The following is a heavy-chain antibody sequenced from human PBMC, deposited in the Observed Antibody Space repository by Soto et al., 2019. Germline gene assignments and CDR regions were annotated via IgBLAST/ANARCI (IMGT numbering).Heavy chain of an antibody. CDR1: GFTFSSYA. J-gene: IGHJ4*02. CDR3: ARGASPYYYDSSGYYSFDY. D-gene: IGHD3-22*01. V-gene: IGHV3-30-3*01. CDR2: ISYDGSNK. Sequence: VQLVESGGGVVQPGRSLRLSCAASGFTFSSYAMHWVRQAPGKGLEWVAVISYDGSNKYYADSVKGRFTISRDNSKNTLYLQMNSLRAEDTAVYYCARGASPYYYDSSGYYSFDYWGQGTLVTVSS.